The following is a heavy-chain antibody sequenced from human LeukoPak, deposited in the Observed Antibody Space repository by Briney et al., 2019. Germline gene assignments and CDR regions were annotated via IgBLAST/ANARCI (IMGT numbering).Heavy chain of an antibody. J-gene: IGHJ4*02. CDR3: ARDSGSYSLDC. Sequence: SETLSLTCTVSGGXISSRTYYWGWIRQPPGKGLEWIGSIFYSGSSYYNPSLKSRVTISVDTSKNHFSLKLTSVTAADTAVYYCARDSGSYSLDCWGQGTLVTVSS. CDR1: GGXISSRTYY. D-gene: IGHD1-26*01. V-gene: IGHV4-39*02. CDR2: IFYSGSS.